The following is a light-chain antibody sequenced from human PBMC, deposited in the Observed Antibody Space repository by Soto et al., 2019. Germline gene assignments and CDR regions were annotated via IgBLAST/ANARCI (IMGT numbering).Light chain of an antibody. CDR2: DGY. J-gene: IGKJ2*01. Sequence: DIEMTQSPSTLSASVGDRVTITCRASQTINSKLAWYQKKPGQAPKLLIFDGYNLESGVPSRFSGSGSGTEFTLSIGSLQPDHFATYYCQQYETYFRYTFGQGTKLDIK. CDR3: QQYETYFRYT. CDR1: QTINSK. V-gene: IGKV1-5*01.